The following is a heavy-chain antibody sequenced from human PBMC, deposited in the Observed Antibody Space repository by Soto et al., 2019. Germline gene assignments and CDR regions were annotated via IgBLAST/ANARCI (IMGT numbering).Heavy chain of an antibody. CDR2: IFYSGNT. D-gene: IGHD3-16*01. CDR1: GGSISSGVYY. J-gene: IGHJ6*03. V-gene: IGHV4-31*03. Sequence: PSETLSLTCTVSGGSISSGVYYWSWIRQHPGKGLEWIGYIFYSGNTHYNPSPKSRVTILVDTSKNQFSLKLSSVTAADTAVYYCARTLDYGHMDVWGKGTTVTVSS. CDR3: ARTLDYGHMDV.